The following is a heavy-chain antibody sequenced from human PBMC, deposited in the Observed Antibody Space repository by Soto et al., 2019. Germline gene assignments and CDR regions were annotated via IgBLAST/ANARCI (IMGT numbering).Heavy chain of an antibody. J-gene: IGHJ4*02. D-gene: IGHD2-2*03. V-gene: IGHV4-34*02. Sequence: QVQLQQWGAGLLKPSETLSLTCGEYGGSFSGYYWTWIRQPPGKGLEWVGEITHSGSTNYNPSLASRVSISIDTSQNHFSLKLTSVTAADTAVYYCARDWMKWGQGTLVTVSS. CDR3: ARDWMK. CDR2: ITHSGST. CDR1: GGSFSGYY.